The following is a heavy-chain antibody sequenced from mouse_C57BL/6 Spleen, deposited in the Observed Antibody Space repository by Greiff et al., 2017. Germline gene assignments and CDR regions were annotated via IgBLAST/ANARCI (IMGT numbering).Heavy chain of an antibody. V-gene: IGHV5-9-1*02. CDR1: GFTFSSYA. Sequence: EVMLVESGEGLVKPGGSLKLSCAASGFTFSSYAMSWVRQTPEQRLEWVAYISSGGDYIYYADTVKGRFTISRDNARNTLYLQMSSLKSEDTAMYYCTRDHGSSPFDYWGQGTTLTVSS. J-gene: IGHJ2*01. CDR2: ISSGGDYI. CDR3: TRDHGSSPFDY. D-gene: IGHD1-1*01.